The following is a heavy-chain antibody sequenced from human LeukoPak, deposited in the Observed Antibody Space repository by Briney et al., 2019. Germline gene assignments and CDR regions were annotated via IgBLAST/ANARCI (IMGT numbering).Heavy chain of an antibody. Sequence: ASVKVSCKASGYTFTSYAMNWVRQAPRQGLEWMGWINTNTGNPTYAQGFTGRFVFSLDTSVNTAYLQISSLKAEDTAVYYGARDVSLYSYGQGGFDYWGQGTLVTVSS. CDR3: ARDVSLYSYGQGGFDY. CDR1: GYTFTSYA. D-gene: IGHD5-18*01. CDR2: INTNTGNP. V-gene: IGHV7-4-1*02. J-gene: IGHJ4*02.